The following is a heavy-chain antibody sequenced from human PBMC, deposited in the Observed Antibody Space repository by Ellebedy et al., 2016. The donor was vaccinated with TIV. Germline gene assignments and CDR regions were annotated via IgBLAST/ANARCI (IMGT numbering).Heavy chain of an antibody. CDR2: ITGTGGGDNT. V-gene: IGHV3-23*01. D-gene: IGHD2-2*01. CDR1: GFTFSTFA. CDR3: ARGGDIVVVPAAIPLDY. Sequence: GESLKISCAASGFTFSTFAMSWVRQAPGKELEWVSTITGTGGGDNTYYADSVKGRFTISRDNSKNTLYLQMNSLRAEDTAVYYCARGGDIVVVPAAIPLDYWGQGTLVTVSS. J-gene: IGHJ4*02.